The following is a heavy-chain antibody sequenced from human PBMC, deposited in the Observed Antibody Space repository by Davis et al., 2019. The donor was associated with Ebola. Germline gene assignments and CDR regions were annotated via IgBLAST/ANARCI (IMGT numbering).Heavy chain of an antibody. CDR2: ISYDGSNK. V-gene: IGHV3-30-3*01. J-gene: IGHJ4*02. CDR3: ARRVGARSGFDS. D-gene: IGHD1-26*01. CDR1: GFTFSSYA. Sequence: GESLKISCAASGFTFSSYAMHWVRQAPGKGLEWVAVISYDGSNKYYADSVKGRYTISRDNSKNTLYLQMNSLRSDDTAVYYCARRVGARSGFDSWGQGSLVTVSS.